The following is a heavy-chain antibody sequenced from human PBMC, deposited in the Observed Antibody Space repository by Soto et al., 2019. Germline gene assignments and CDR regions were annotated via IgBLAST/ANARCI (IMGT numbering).Heavy chain of an antibody. CDR3: ARDVRSPLYYGSGSYYLDY. J-gene: IGHJ4*02. CDR2: ISSSGSTI. D-gene: IGHD3-10*01. Sequence: GGSLRLSCAASGFTFSDYYMSWIRQAPGKGLEWVSYISSSGSTIYYADSVKGRFTISRDNAKNSLYLQMNSLRAEDTAVYYCARDVRSPLYYGSGSYYLDYWGQGTLVTVSS. CDR1: GFTFSDYY. V-gene: IGHV3-11*01.